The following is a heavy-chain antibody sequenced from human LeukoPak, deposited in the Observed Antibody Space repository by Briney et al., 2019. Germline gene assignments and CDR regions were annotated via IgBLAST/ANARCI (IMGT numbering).Heavy chain of an antibody. CDR3: AGDGSQPSYYYDSSGYQPSDAFDI. D-gene: IGHD3-22*01. Sequence: PSETLSLTCTVSGGSISSYYWSWIRQPAGKGLEWIGRIYTSRSTNYNPSLKSRVTMSVDTSKNQFSLKLSSVTAADTAVYYCAGDGSQPSYYYDSSGYQPSDAFDIWGQGTMVTVSS. J-gene: IGHJ3*02. CDR1: GGSISSYY. CDR2: IYTSRST. V-gene: IGHV4-4*07.